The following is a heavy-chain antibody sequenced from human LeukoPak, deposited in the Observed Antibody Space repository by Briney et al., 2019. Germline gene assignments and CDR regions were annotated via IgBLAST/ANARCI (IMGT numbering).Heavy chain of an antibody. CDR2: ITDSGTTA. D-gene: IGHD4-23*01. J-gene: IGHJ4*02. CDR3: ARGRPHGNDY. Sequence: PGGSLRLSCKASGFTFSTSGMSWVRQAPGKGLEWVSDITDSGTTAYYADAVKGRFIVSRDNSKNTLYLQMNSLRVEDTAVYYCARGRPHGNDYWGQGTLVTVSS. CDR1: GFTFSTSG. V-gene: IGHV3-23*01.